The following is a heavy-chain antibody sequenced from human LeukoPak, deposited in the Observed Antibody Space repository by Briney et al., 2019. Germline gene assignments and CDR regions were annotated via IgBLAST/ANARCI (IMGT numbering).Heavy chain of an antibody. CDR3: AKDGDRNGMDV. CDR1: GFTFGDFY. J-gene: IGHJ6*02. CDR2: ISGSGSDI. D-gene: IGHD7-27*01. V-gene: IGHV3-11*01. Sequence: SGGSLRLSCAASGFTFGDFYMSWIRQAPGMGPECLSYISGSGSDIRYADSVKGRFTISRDNAKNSLYLQMNSLRAEDTALYYCAKDGDRNGMDVWGQGTTVTVSS.